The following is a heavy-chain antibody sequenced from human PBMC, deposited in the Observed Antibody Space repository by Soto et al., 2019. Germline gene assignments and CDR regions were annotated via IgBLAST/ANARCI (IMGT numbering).Heavy chain of an antibody. CDR3: ARSGYYYYYYSGMDG. CDR2: IYYSGST. V-gene: IGHV4-30-4*01. Sequence: SETLSLTCTVSGGSISSGDYYWSWIRQPPGKGLEWIGYIYYSGSTYYNPSLKSRVTISVDTSKNQFSLKLSSVTAADTAVYYCARSGYYYYYYSGMDGWGQGTTVTVSS. D-gene: IGHD3-22*01. CDR1: GGSISSGDYY. J-gene: IGHJ6*02.